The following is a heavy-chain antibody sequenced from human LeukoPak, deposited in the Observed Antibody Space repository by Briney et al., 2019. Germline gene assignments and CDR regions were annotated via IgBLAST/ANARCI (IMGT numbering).Heavy chain of an antibody. Sequence: SQTLSLTCTVSGGSISSGSYYWSWIRQPAGKGLEWIGRIYTSGSTNYNPSLKSRLTISVDTSKNQFSLKLSSVTAADTAVYYCARDGYDSGFRSNWGQGTLVTVSS. D-gene: IGHD3-10*01. CDR1: GGSISSGSYY. V-gene: IGHV4-61*02. CDR2: IYTSGST. CDR3: ARDGYDSGFRSN. J-gene: IGHJ4*02.